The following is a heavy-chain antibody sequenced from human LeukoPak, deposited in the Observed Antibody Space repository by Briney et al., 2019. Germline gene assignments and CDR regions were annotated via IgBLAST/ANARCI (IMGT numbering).Heavy chain of an antibody. D-gene: IGHD2-15*01. V-gene: IGHV4-61*02. J-gene: IGHJ3*02. Sequence: SQTLSLTXTVSGGSISSGSYYWSWIRQPAGKGLEWIGRIYTSGSTNYNPSLKSRVTISVDTSKNQFSLKLSSVTAADTAVYYCAREYCSGGSCYSAVNAFDIWGQGTMVTVSS. CDR2: IYTSGST. CDR1: GGSISSGSYY. CDR3: AREYCSGGSCYSAVNAFDI.